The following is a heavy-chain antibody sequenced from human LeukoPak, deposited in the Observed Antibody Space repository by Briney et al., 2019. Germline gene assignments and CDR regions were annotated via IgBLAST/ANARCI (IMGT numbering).Heavy chain of an antibody. CDR3: ARDVTGSSGYYYFDF. V-gene: IGHV3-7*01. Sequence: GGSLRLSCAASGFTFSNYGMNWVRQAPGKGLEWVANIKQEGSEKYYMDSVKGRFTISRDNAKNSLYLQMNSLRAEDTAVYYCARDVTGSSGYYYFDFWGQGTLVTVSS. J-gene: IGHJ4*02. CDR2: IKQEGSEK. D-gene: IGHD6-19*01. CDR1: GFTFSNYG.